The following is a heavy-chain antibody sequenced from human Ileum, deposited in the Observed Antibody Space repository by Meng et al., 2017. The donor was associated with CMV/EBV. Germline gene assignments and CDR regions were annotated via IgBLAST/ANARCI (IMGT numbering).Heavy chain of an antibody. CDR3: ARFIPAPQGGDY. J-gene: IGHJ4*02. Sequence: ASVKVSCKTSGYTFSDYYIHWVRQAPGQGLEWMGWINCNTGGTVSAQKFQGRVTMTRYTSISTAYMELSSLRSDDTAVDYCARFIPAPQGGDYWGQGTLVTVSS. D-gene: IGHD2-2*01. CDR2: INCNTGGT. CDR1: GYTFSDYY. V-gene: IGHV1-2*02.